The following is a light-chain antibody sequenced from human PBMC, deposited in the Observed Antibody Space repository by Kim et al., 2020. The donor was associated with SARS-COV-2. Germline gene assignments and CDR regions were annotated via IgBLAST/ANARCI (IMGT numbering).Light chain of an antibody. CDR1: NIENKN. Sequence: SVALGQTATLPGGGNNIENKNVHWYHQRPGQAPVLVMYKDKKRPSGIPERLSGSNSGDTATLTISRVEAGDEGDYYCQVWDSRTVVFGGGTKLAVL. CDR2: KDK. V-gene: IGLV3-9*01. J-gene: IGLJ2*01. CDR3: QVWDSRTVV.